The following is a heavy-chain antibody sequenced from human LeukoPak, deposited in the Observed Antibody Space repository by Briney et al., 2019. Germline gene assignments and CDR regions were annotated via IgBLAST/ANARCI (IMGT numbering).Heavy chain of an antibody. V-gene: IGHV4-59*01. J-gene: IGHJ6*02. CDR2: IYYSGST. Sequence: SETLSLTCTVSGGSISSYHWSWIRQPPGKGLEWIGYIYYSGSTNYNPSLKSRVTISVDTSKNQFSLKLSSVTAADTAVYYCARANMIRGAPGLPEAYYGMDVWGQGTTVTVSS. CDR1: GGSISSYH. CDR3: ARANMIRGAPGLPEAYYGMDV. D-gene: IGHD3-10*01.